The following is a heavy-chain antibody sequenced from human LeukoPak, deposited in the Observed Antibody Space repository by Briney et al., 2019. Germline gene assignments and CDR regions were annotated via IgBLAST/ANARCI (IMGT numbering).Heavy chain of an antibody. D-gene: IGHD3-16*01. Sequence: PSETLSLTCAVSGFSINIGFSWGWIRQAPGKGLECIGNIHHSGSIHYNPSLRSRVTLSVDTSKNQFSLNLSSVTAADTAVYYCARFDYIWEDDRGTHGMDAFDVWGQGTLVTVSS. J-gene: IGHJ3*01. CDR1: GFSINIGFS. CDR2: IHHSGSI. V-gene: IGHV4-38-2*01. CDR3: ARFDYIWEDDRGTHGMDAFDV.